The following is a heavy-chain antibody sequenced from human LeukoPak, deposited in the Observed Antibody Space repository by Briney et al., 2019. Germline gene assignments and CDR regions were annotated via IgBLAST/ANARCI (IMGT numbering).Heavy chain of an antibody. J-gene: IGHJ4*02. CDR3: AKDLSIAVAGRSYYFDY. V-gene: IGHV3-23*01. Sequence: GGSLTLSCAACGFTFSNYAMSWVRQATGKGLEWVSAVRGGGSETYYADSVKGRFTISRDNSKNTLYLQMNSLRAEDTAAYHCAKDLSIAVAGRSYYFDYWGQGNLVTVSS. CDR1: GFTFSNYA. D-gene: IGHD6-19*01. CDR2: VRGGGSET.